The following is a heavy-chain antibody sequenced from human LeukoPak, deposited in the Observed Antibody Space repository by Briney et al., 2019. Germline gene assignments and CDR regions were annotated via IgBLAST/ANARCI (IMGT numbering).Heavy chain of an antibody. V-gene: IGHV3-53*01. CDR2: IYSGGST. Sequence: GGSLRLSCAASGFTVSSNYMSWVRQAPGMGLEWVSVIYSGGSTYYADSVKGRFTISRDNSKNTLYLQMNSLRAEDTAVYYCARVRPRVGAEYYFDYWGQGTLVTVSS. D-gene: IGHD1-26*01. J-gene: IGHJ4*02. CDR3: ARVRPRVGAEYYFDY. CDR1: GFTVSSNY.